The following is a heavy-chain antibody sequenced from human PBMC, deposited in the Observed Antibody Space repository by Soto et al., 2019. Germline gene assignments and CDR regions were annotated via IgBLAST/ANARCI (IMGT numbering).Heavy chain of an antibody. V-gene: IGHV4-59*01. CDR3: ARAMNWDQNNWYDP. CDR1: GGSNSSYY. Sequence: SETLSLTCTVSGGSNSSYYWSWIRQPPGKGLEWIGYIYYSGSTNYNPSLKSRVTISVDTSKKQFSLKLSSVIAADTAVYYCARAMNWDQNNWYDPWGQGTLVTV. D-gene: IGHD7-27*01. J-gene: IGHJ5*02. CDR2: IYYSGST.